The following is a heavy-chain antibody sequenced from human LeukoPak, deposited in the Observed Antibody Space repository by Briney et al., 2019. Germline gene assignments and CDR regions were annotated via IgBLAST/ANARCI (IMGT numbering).Heavy chain of an antibody. CDR1: GGSFSGYY. CDR2: INHSGST. CDR3: ARTGSTVTMLYPFDH. V-gene: IGHV4-34*01. D-gene: IGHD4-17*01. Sequence: PSETLSLTCAVYGGSFSGYYWSWIRQPPGKGLEWIGEINHSGSTNYNPSLKSRVTISVDTSKNQFSLKLSSVTAADTAVYYCARTGSTVTMLYPFDHWGQGTLVTVSS. J-gene: IGHJ4*02.